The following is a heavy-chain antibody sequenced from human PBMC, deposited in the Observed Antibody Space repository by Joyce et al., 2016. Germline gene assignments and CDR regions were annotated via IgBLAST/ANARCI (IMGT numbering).Heavy chain of an antibody. J-gene: IGHJ6*02. CDR3: ARGRGYTTSVRRRGMDV. CDR2: INGGGIT. D-gene: IGHD6-13*01. V-gene: IGHV4-34*01. CDR1: GGSFSGYY. Sequence: QVQLPQWGSGLLKPSETLSLTCAVYGGSFSGYYWTFIRQPPGKGREWIGEINGGGITNDKPPRRGGVTILLDTSKNQFSRKLTSVAAADTAVYYCARGRGYTTSVRRRGMDVWGQGTTVTVSS.